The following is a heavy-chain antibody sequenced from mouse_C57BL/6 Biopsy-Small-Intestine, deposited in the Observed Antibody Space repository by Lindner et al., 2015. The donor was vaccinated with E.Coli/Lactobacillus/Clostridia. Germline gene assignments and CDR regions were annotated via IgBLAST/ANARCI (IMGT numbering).Heavy chain of an antibody. CDR3: ARERIQYFDV. CDR1: GYTFTGYN. Sequence: VQLQESGPELVRPGASVKMSCKASGYTFTGYNMHWVKQSHGKSLEWIGYINPNNGGTTYNQKFKGKATLTVNKSSSTAYMGFRSLTSEDSAVYYCARERIQYFDVWGTGTTVTVSS. CDR2: INPNNGGT. V-gene: IGHV1-22*01. J-gene: IGHJ1*03.